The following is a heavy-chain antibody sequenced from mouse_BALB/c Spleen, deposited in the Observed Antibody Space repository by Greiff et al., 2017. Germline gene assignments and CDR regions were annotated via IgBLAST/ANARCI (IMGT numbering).Heavy chain of an antibody. J-gene: IGHJ2*01. CDR3: ARDDYYGSSHFDY. V-gene: IGHV7-3*02. CDR1: GFTFTDYY. CDR2: IRNKANGYTT. Sequence: EVKLMESGGGLVQPGGSLRLSCATSGFTFTDYYISWVRQPPGKALEWLGFIRNKANGYTTEYSASVKGRFTISRDNSQSILYLQMNTLRAEDSATYYCARDDYYGSSHFDYWGQGTTLTVSS. D-gene: IGHD1-1*01.